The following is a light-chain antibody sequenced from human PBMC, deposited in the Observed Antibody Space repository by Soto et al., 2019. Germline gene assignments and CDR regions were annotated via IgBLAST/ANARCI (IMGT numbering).Light chain of an antibody. V-gene: IGKV3-20*01. CDR1: QSISSSY. Sequence: FSQSPGTLSLSTGERATLSCRASQSISSSYLAWYQQKPGQAPRLLIYGPSSRATGIPDRFSGSGSGTDFTLTINRLEPEDFAVYYCQQYDRSPRTFGQGTKVDVK. J-gene: IGKJ1*01. CDR2: GPS. CDR3: QQYDRSPRT.